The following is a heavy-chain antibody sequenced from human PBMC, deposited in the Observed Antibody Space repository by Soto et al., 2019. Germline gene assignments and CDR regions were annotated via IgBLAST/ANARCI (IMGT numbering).Heavy chain of an antibody. V-gene: IGHV4-59*13. CDR2: VSHSGRT. CDR3: ARVAMENYHDMWSGSTSSALGV. D-gene: IGHD3-3*01. J-gene: IGHJ6*02. CDR1: GGPMRGYS. Sequence: SETLSLTCKVSGGPMRGYSWSWIRQTPGEGLEWIGYVSHSGRTDYSPSLKNRVTISLDMSKNHFALHVNSVDPADTAVYYCARVAMENYHDMWSGSTSSALGVWGQGTTVTVSS.